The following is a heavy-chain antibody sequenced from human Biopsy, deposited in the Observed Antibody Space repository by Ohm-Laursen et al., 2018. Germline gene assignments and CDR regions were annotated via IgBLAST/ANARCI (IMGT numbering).Heavy chain of an antibody. D-gene: IGHD2-15*01. CDR2: IHHSGST. CDR3: ARMDCSGGSCYYYSYGMDV. V-gene: IGHV4-4*09. Sequence: TLSLTCTVSGVSITAYYWSWIRQPPGKGLECIGNIHHSGSTNYNPSLKSRLTISVDTSKNQFSLKLSSVTAADTAVYYCARMDCSGGSCYYYSYGMDVWGQGTTVTVSS. CDR1: GVSITAYY. J-gene: IGHJ6*02.